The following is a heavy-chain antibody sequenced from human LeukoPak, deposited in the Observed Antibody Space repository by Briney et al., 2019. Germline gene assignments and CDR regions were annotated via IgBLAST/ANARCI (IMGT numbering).Heavy chain of an antibody. V-gene: IGHV3-43*01. CDR3: ARDYDRYYMDV. CDR1: GFTFDDYT. Sequence: PGGSLRLSCAASGFTFDDYTMHWVRQAPGKGLEWVSLISWDGGSTYYADSVKGRFTISRDNAKNTLYLQMNSLRAEDTAVYYCARDYDRYYMDVWGKGTTVTVSS. J-gene: IGHJ6*03. CDR2: ISWDGGST. D-gene: IGHD1-1*01.